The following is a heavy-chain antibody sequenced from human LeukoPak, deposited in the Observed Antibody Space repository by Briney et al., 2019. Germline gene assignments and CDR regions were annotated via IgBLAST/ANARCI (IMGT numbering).Heavy chain of an antibody. J-gene: IGHJ4*02. Sequence: GGSLRLSCAASGFTFSSYAMHWVRQAPGKGLEWVAVISYDGSNKYYADSVKGRFTISRDNSKNTLYLQMNSLRAEDTAVYYCAKLVGATFGCVDYWGQGTLVTVSS. CDR2: ISYDGSNK. CDR1: GFTFSSYA. D-gene: IGHD1-26*01. CDR3: AKLVGATFGCVDY. V-gene: IGHV3-30-3*02.